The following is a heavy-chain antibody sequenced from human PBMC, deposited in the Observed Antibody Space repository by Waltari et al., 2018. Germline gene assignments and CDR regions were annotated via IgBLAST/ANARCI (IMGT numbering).Heavy chain of an antibody. J-gene: IGHJ5*02. Sequence: EVQLVQSGAEVRKPGESLRISWEGSGYRFPSYWIGWVRQMPGKGLEWMGIVNPGDSETRYSPSFRGQVTISADKSIFTAYLQWSSLKASDTAIYYCARRDCISSSCYDGWFDLWGQGTLVTVSS. D-gene: IGHD2-2*01. CDR2: VNPGDSET. V-gene: IGHV5-51*01. CDR1: GYRFPSYW. CDR3: ARRDCISSSCYDGWFDL.